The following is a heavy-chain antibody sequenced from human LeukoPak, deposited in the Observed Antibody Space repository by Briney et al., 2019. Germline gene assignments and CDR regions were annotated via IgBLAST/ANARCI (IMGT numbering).Heavy chain of an antibody. CDR3: ARVLDGYSFRY. CDR2: IYSGGST. V-gene: IGHV3-53*01. J-gene: IGHJ4*02. CDR1: GFTVSSNY. D-gene: IGHD5-24*01. Sequence: GGPLRLSCAASGFTVSSNYMSWVRQAPGKGLEWVSVIYSGGSTYYADSVKGRFTISRDNSKNTLYLQMNSLRAEDTAVYYCARVLDGYSFRYWGQGTLVTVSS.